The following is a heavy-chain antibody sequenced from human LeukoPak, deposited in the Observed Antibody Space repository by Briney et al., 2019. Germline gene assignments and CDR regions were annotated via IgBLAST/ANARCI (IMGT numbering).Heavy chain of an antibody. Sequence: SGGSLRLSCAASGFTFSSYGMPWVRQAPGKGLEWVAVISYDGSNKYYADSVKGRFTISRDNSKNTLYLQMNSLRAEDTAVYYCAKGSSSGSGINYWGQGTLVTVSS. CDR1: GFTFSSYG. D-gene: IGHD6-19*01. J-gene: IGHJ4*02. CDR2: ISYDGSNK. CDR3: AKGSSSGSGINY. V-gene: IGHV3-30*18.